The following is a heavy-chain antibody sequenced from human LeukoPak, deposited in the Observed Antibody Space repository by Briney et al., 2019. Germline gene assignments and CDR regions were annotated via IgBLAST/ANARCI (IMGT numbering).Heavy chain of an antibody. CDR3: ARGAAAAPHGRTYYYYYMGV. CDR2: ISYDGSNK. CDR1: GFTFSSYA. J-gene: IGHJ6*03. D-gene: IGHD6-13*01. V-gene: IGHV3-30*01. Sequence: GRSLRLSCAASGFTFSSYAMHWVRQAPGKGLEWVAVISYDGSNKYYADSVKGRFTISRDNSKNTLYLQMNSLRAEDTAVYYCARGAAAAPHGRTYYYYYMGVWGKGTTVTVSS.